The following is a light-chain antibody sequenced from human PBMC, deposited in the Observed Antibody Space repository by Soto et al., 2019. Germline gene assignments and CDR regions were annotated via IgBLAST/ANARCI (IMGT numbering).Light chain of an antibody. CDR1: GSNIGNNY. V-gene: IGLV1-47*01. J-gene: IGLJ2*01. Sequence: QSVLTQPPSASGAPGQRVTISCSGSGSNIGNNYVSWYQQLPGTAPKLLIYSNDQRPSGVPDRFSGSKSGTSASLAISGLRSEDEAEYSCAAWDDNLIGVVFGGETKLTVL. CDR3: AAWDDNLIGVV. CDR2: SND.